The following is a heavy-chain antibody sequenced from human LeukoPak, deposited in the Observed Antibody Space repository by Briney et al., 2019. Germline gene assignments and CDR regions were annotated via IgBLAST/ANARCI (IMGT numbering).Heavy chain of an antibody. CDR2: ISSNGGST. D-gene: IGHD3-16*01. Sequence: GGSLRLSCAASGFTFSSYAIHWVRQAPGKGLEYVSAISSNGGSTYYANSVKGRFTISRDNSKNTLYLQMGSLRAEDMAVYYCARPGNAISYGAYYFDYWGQGTLVTVSP. CDR3: ARPGNAISYGAYYFDY. CDR1: GFTFSSYA. V-gene: IGHV3-64*01. J-gene: IGHJ4*02.